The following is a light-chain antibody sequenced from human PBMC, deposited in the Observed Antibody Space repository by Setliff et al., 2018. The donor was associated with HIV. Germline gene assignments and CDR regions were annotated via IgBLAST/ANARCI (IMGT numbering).Light chain of an antibody. CDR2: DVN. V-gene: IGLV2-11*01. Sequence: ALTQPRSVSGSPGQSITISCTGTSNDFGDYNYVSWYRQSPGKAPELIIYDVNKRPSGVPDRFSGSKSDNTASLTISGLQAEDEGDYYCCSNAARPTFYVFGAGTKVTVL. CDR3: CSNAARPTFYV. J-gene: IGLJ1*01. CDR1: SNDFGDYNY.